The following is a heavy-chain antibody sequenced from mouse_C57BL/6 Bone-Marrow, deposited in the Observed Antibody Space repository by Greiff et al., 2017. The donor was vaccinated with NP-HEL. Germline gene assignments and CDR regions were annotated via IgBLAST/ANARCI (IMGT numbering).Heavy chain of an antibody. J-gene: IGHJ1*03. CDR2: INPGGGGT. CDR1: GYAFTNYL. D-gene: IGHD2-2*01. CDR3: AREVCCGYDGGYFDV. V-gene: IGHV1-54*01. Sequence: VKLVESGAELVRPGTSVKVSCKASGYAFTNYLIEWVKQRPGQGLEWIGVINPGGGGTHYNEKFKGKATLTADKSSSTAYMQLSSLTSEDSAVYFCAREVCCGYDGGYFDVWGTGTTVTVSS.